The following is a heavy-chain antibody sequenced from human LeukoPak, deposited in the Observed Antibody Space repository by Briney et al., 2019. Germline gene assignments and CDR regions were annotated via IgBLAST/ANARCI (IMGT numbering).Heavy chain of an antibody. V-gene: IGHV3-23*01. CDR2: ISGSGGST. D-gene: IGHD2-2*01. CDR1: GFTFSSYA. Sequence: GGSLRLSCAASGFTFSSYAMSWVRQAPGKGLECVSAISGSGGSTYYADSVKGRFTISRDNSKNTLYLQMNSLRAEDTAVYYCAKDPPALIVVVPAARVDYWGQGTLVTVSS. CDR3: AKDPPALIVVVPAARVDY. J-gene: IGHJ4*02.